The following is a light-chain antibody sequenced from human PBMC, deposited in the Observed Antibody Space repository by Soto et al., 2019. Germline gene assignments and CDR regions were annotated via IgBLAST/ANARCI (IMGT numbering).Light chain of an antibody. J-gene: IGKJ2*01. CDR1: QSVSSN. Sequence: EIVMTQSPATLSVSPGERATLSCRASQSVSSNLAWYQQKPGQAPRLLIYGASTRATGIPARFSGSRSGTEFTLTIRSLQSEDFAVYYCQQYNNWPYTFGQGTMLEIK. V-gene: IGKV3-15*01. CDR3: QQYNNWPYT. CDR2: GAS.